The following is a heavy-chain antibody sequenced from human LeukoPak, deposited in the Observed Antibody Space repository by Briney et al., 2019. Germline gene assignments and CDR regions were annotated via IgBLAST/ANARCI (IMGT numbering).Heavy chain of an antibody. D-gene: IGHD3-22*01. Sequence: ASVKVSCKASGYTFTSYYMHWVRQAPGQGLEWVGIINPSGGSTSYAQKFQGRVTMTRDTSTSTVYMELSSLRSEDTAVYYCARDPMIVVVTRHYYFDYWGQGTLVTVSS. CDR1: GYTFTSYY. CDR2: INPSGGST. V-gene: IGHV1-46*01. J-gene: IGHJ4*02. CDR3: ARDPMIVVVTRHYYFDY.